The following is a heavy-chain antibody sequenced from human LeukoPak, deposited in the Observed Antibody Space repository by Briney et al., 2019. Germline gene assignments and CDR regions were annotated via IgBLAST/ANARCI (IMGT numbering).Heavy chain of an antibody. D-gene: IGHD3-9*01. V-gene: IGHV3-48*04. CDR3: AREPYYDILTGYPPSWFDP. CDR1: GFTFSSYW. Sequence: GGSLRLSCAASGFTFSSYWMNWVRQAPGKGLEWVSYISSSGSTIYYADSVKGRFTISRDNAKNSLYLQMNSLRAEDTAVYYCAREPYYDILTGYPPSWFDPWGQGTLVTVSS. CDR2: ISSSGSTI. J-gene: IGHJ5*02.